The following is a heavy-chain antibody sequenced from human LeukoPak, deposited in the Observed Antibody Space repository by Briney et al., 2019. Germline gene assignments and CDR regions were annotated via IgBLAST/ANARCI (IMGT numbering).Heavy chain of an antibody. D-gene: IGHD6-13*01. Sequence: ASVKVSCKASGYTFTSYYMHWMRQAPRQGLEWMGIINPSGGSTRYAQKFQGRVTMTRDTSTSTVYMELTSLRSEDTAVYYCARGHSSSWEYNWFDPWGQGTLVTVSS. V-gene: IGHV1-46*03. J-gene: IGHJ5*02. CDR3: ARGHSSSWEYNWFDP. CDR1: GYTFTSYY. CDR2: INPSGGST.